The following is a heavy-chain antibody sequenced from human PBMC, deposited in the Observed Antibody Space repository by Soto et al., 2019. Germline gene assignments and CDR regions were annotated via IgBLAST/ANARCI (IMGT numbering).Heavy chain of an antibody. J-gene: IGHJ4*02. Sequence: GPGVQKPGASVKVSCKASGFTFTNYGITWVRQAPGLGLEWMGWINTHNGNTNYAQKLQGRVTMTTDTSTSTAYMELRSLRSDDTAVYFCARGNCSSTSCYFNFDKWGQGTLLTVSS. V-gene: IGHV1-18*01. CDR1: GFTFTNYG. CDR2: INTHNGNT. CDR3: ARGNCSSTSCYFNFDK. D-gene: IGHD2-2*01.